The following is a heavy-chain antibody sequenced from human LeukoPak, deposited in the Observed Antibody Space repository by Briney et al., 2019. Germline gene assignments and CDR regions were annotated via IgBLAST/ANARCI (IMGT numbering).Heavy chain of an antibody. V-gene: IGHV3-23*01. CDR1: GFTFRSCA. J-gene: IGHJ4*02. CDR2: ITGSGDRI. Sequence: GGSLRLSCAASGFTFRSCAMSWVRQAPGGGLEWVSGITGSGDRIYYRDSVKGRFTISRDNSKNTLYLQMNSLRAEDTAVYYCAKYSSNNCYTPTDSWGQGTLVTVSS. D-gene: IGHD2-2*02. CDR3: AKYSSNNCYTPTDS.